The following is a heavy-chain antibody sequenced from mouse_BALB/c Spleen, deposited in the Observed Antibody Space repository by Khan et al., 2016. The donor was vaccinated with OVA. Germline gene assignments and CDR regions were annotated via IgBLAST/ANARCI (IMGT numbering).Heavy chain of an antibody. CDR3: AGLAYYYSSRGFAY. V-gene: IGHV5-6*01. CDR1: GFTFSTYG. D-gene: IGHD1-1*01. J-gene: IGHJ3*01. CDR2: INTGGAYT. Sequence: EVELVESGGDFVRPGGSLKLSCAASGFTFSTYGMSWVRQTPGKRLEWVATINTGGAYTYYPDSVQGRFTISRDTAKNTLYLQLSSLKSEDTAIYSCAGLAYYYSSRGFAYWGQGTLVTVSA.